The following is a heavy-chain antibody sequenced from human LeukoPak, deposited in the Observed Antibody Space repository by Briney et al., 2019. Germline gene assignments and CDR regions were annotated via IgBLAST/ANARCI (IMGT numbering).Heavy chain of an antibody. CDR3: ARDLTSHYFDY. Sequence: SVKVSCKASGGTFSSYAISWVRQAPGQGLEWMGRIIPILGIANYAQKFQGRVTITADKSTSTAYMELSSLRSEDTAVYYCARDLTSHYFDYWGQGTLVTVSS. CDR1: GGTFSSYA. D-gene: IGHD2-2*01. CDR2: IIPILGIA. J-gene: IGHJ4*02. V-gene: IGHV1-69*04.